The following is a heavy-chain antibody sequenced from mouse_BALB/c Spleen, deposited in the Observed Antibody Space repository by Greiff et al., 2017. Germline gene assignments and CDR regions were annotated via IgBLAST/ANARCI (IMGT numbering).Heavy chain of an antibody. V-gene: IGHV5-6-4*01. CDR1: GFTFSSYT. CDR2: ISSGGSYT. D-gene: IGHD1-2*01. CDR3: TREVITTAPFAY. Sequence: EVMLVESGGGLVKPGGSLKLSCAASGFTFSSYTMSWVRQTPEKRLEWVATISSGGSYTYYPDSVKGRFTISRDNAKNTLYLQMSSLKSEDTAMYYCTREVITTAPFAYWGQGTLVTVSA. J-gene: IGHJ3*01.